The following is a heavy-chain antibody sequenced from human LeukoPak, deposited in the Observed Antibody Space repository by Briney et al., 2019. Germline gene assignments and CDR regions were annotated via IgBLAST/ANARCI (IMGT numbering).Heavy chain of an antibody. Sequence: GGSLRLSCAASGFTFSSYEMNWVRQAPGKGLEWVSYISSSGSTIYYADSVKGRFTISRDNAKNSLYLQMNSLRAEDTAVYYCAKSSAGITWFDPWGQGTLVTVSS. V-gene: IGHV3-48*03. CDR2: ISSSGSTI. D-gene: IGHD1-1*01. CDR3: AKSSAGITWFDP. J-gene: IGHJ5*02. CDR1: GFTFSSYE.